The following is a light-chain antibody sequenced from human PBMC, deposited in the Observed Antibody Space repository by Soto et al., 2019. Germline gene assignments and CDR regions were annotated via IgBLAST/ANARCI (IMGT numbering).Light chain of an antibody. CDR1: QGISSF. CDR2: AAS. Sequence: DIQMTQSPSSLSASVGDRVTVPCRASQGISSFVAWYQQKPGKVPKLLIYAASTLQPGVPSRFSGSGYGTDFTLTISSLQPEDVATYYCQKYDSAPSLTFGGGTKVEIK. V-gene: IGKV1-27*01. CDR3: QKYDSAPSLT. J-gene: IGKJ4*01.